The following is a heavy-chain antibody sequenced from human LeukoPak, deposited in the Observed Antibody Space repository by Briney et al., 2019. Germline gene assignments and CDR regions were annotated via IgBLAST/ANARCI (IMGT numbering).Heavy chain of an antibody. J-gene: IGHJ4*02. D-gene: IGHD3-9*01. Sequence: ASVKVSCKASGYTFTSYGISWVRQATGQGLEWMGWISAYNGNTNYAQKLRRRVTMTTDTSTSTAYMELRSLRSDDTAVYYCARVGLRYFDDYWGQGTLVTVSS. CDR2: ISAYNGNT. V-gene: IGHV1-18*04. CDR3: ARVGLRYFDDY. CDR1: GYTFTSYG.